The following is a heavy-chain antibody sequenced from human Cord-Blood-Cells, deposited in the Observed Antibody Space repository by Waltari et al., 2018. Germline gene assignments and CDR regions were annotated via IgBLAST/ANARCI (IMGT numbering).Heavy chain of an antibody. V-gene: IGHV3-53*01. CDR1: GFTGGSTY. CDR2: IYSGGST. Sequence: EVQLVESGGGLIQPGGSRRLSGAASGFTGGSTYMSWVRQAPGKGLEWVSVIYSGGSTYYADSVKGRFTISRDNSKNTLYLQMNILRAEDTAVYYCARGSYFDYWGQGTLVTVSS. J-gene: IGHJ4*02. CDR3: ARGSYFDY.